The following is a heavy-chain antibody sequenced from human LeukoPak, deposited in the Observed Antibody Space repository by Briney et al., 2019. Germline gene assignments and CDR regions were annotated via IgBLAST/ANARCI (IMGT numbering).Heavy chain of an antibody. CDR2: INHSGST. D-gene: IGHD6-13*01. J-gene: IGHJ4*02. Sequence: SETLSLTCAVYGGSFSGYYWSWIRQPPGKGLEWIGEINHSGSTNYNPSLKSLVTISVDTSKNQFSLKLSSVTAADTAVYYCARFLKRQLFSSRKYYFDYWGQGTLVTVSS. CDR1: GGSFSGYY. CDR3: ARFLKRQLFSSRKYYFDY. V-gene: IGHV4-34*01.